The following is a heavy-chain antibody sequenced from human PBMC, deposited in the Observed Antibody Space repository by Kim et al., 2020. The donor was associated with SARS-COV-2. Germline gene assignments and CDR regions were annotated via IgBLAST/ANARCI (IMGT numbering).Heavy chain of an antibody. V-gene: IGHV3-23*01. Sequence: GGSLRLSCAVSGSTFSNSGTTWVPQTPGKGLDSVSSSTRDGLTHYADPANSRFTTSRDTSNTIPYLQMNSLRAQHTPAYYCGDYHASGRHFRYWGQGTL. CDR1: GSTFSNSG. CDR3: GDYHASGRHFRY. D-gene: IGHD3-10*01. J-gene: IGHJ1*01. CDR2: STRDGLT.